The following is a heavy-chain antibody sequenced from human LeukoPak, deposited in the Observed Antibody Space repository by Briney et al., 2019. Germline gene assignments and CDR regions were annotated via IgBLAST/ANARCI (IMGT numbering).Heavy chain of an antibody. Sequence: RASVKVSCKASGGTFSSYAISWVRQAPGQGLEWMGGIIPIFGTANYAQKFQGRVTITADKSTSTAYMELGSLRSEDTAVYYCARAPHSSMDYMDVWGKGTTVTVSS. V-gene: IGHV1-69*06. J-gene: IGHJ6*03. CDR2: IIPIFGTA. D-gene: IGHD6-13*01. CDR3: ARAPHSSMDYMDV. CDR1: GGTFSSYA.